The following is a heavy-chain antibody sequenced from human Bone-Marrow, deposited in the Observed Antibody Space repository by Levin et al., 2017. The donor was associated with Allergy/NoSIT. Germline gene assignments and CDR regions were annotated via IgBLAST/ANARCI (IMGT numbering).Heavy chain of an antibody. Sequence: LSLTCAASGFTFRDSYMSWIRQAPGKGLEWVSYISSSGSTIYYADSVKGRFTISRDNAKNSLYLQMNSLRAEDTAVYYCARVATILVEYGDFSCMDVWGQGTTVTVSS. CDR2: ISSSGSTI. D-gene: IGHD5-12*01. V-gene: IGHV3-11*01. CDR3: ARVATILVEYGDFSCMDV. CDR1: GFTFRDSY. J-gene: IGHJ6*02.